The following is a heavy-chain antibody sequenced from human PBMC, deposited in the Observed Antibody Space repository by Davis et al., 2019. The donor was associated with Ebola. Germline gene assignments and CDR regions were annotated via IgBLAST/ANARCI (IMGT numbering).Heavy chain of an antibody. J-gene: IGHJ4*02. CDR3: TRVKDNSGDYYGAMGY. D-gene: IGHD3-22*01. CDR1: GFTFGDYA. CDR2: IRSKRYDGTT. V-gene: IGHV3-49*04. Sequence: GESLKISCTTSGFTFGDYAMTWVRQAPGPVLACVGFIRSKRYDGTTQYAASVKGRFTISRDDSKSIAYLQINSLKTEDTAVYYCTRVKDNSGDYYGAMGYWGQGTLVTVSS.